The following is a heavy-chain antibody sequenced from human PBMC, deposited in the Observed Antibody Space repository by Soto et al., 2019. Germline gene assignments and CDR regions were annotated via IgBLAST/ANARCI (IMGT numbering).Heavy chain of an antibody. V-gene: IGHV4-39*01. J-gene: IGHJ6*02. CDR3: AGQHTYYYDSSGYPARYYYYGMDV. D-gene: IGHD3-22*01. CDR2: IYYSGST. CDR1: RVSISSSSYY. Sequence: TLSLTCTVSRVSISSSSYYWGWIRHPPEKGLEWIGSIYYSGSTYYNPSLKSRVTISVDTSKNQFSLKLSSVTAADTAVYYCAGQHTYYYDSSGYPARYYYYGMDVWGQGTTVTVSS.